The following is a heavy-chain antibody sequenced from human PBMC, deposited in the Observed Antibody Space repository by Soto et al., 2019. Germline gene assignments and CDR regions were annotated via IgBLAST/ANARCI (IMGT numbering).Heavy chain of an antibody. CDR2: INHSGST. V-gene: IGHV4-34*01. Sequence: SETLSLTCAVYGGSFSGYYWSWIRQPPGKGLEWIGEINHSGSTNYNPSLKSRVTISVGTSKNQFSLKLSSVTAADTAVYYCARGRRYDFWSGYYYYYMDVWGKGTTVTVSS. CDR3: ARGRRYDFWSGYYYYYMDV. J-gene: IGHJ6*03. CDR1: GGSFSGYY. D-gene: IGHD3-3*01.